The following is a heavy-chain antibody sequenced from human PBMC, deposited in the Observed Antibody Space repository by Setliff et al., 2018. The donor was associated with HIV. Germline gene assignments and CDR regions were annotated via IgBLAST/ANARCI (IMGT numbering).Heavy chain of an antibody. CDR1: GYTFSGYY. V-gene: IGHV1-2*02. CDR3: ARVGGPYYDLLTGYYGAVDY. CDR2: INSKSGDT. Sequence: GASVKVSCKASGYTFSGYYIHWVRQAPGQGLEWMGWINSKSGDTNYAQKFQGRVTMTRDTSISTAYMELFRLRSDDTAVYYCARVGGPYYDLLTGYYGAVDYWGQGTLVTVSS. J-gene: IGHJ4*02. D-gene: IGHD3-9*01.